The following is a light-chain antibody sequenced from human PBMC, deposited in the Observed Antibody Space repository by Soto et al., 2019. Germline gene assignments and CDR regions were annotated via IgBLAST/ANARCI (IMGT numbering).Light chain of an antibody. V-gene: IGLV1-47*01. Sequence: QSVVTQPPSASGTPGQRVTISCSGSSSNIGSNYVYWYQQLPGTAPKLLIYRNKQRPSGVPDRFSGSKSGTSASLAIGGLRSEDEADYYCAAWDDSLSGVVFGGGTKLTVL. J-gene: IGLJ2*01. CDR2: RNK. CDR3: AAWDDSLSGVV. CDR1: SSNIGSNY.